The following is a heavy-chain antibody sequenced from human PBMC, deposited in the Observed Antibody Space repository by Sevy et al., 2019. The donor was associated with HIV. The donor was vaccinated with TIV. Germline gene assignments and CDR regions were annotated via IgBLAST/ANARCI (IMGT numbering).Heavy chain of an antibody. CDR2: IYYSGST. J-gene: IGHJ3*02. Sequence: SETLSLTCTVSGGSISSYYWSWIRQPPGKGLEWIGYIYYSGSTNYNPPLKSRVTISVDTSKNQFSLKLSSVTAADTAVYYCARDGGYDYIWGSYRSLDAFVIWGQGTMVTVSS. CDR1: GGSISSYY. V-gene: IGHV4-59*01. CDR3: ARDGGYDYIWGSYRSLDAFVI. D-gene: IGHD3-16*02.